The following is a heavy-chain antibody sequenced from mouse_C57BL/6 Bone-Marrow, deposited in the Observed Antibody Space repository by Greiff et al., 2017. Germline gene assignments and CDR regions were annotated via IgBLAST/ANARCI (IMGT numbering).Heavy chain of an antibody. D-gene: IGHD1-1*01. CDR3: ARPVYYGSSAWFAY. CDR2: IYPRDGST. V-gene: IGHV1-78*01. CDR1: GYTFTDHT. J-gene: IGHJ3*01. Sequence: QVHLQQSAAELVKPGASVTISCKVSGYTFTDHTIHWMKQRPEQGLEWIGYIYPRDGSTKYNEKFKGKATLTADKSSSTAYMQLNSLTSEDSAVYFCARPVYYGSSAWFAYWGQGTLVTVSA.